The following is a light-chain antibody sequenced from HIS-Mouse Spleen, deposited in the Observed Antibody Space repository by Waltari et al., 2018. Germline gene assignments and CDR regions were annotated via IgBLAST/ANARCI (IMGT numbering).Light chain of an antibody. V-gene: IGLV2-23*03. CDR1: SSDVGSYNL. CDR3: CSYAGSSTVDVV. J-gene: IGLJ2*01. CDR2: EGS. Sequence: QSALTQPASVSGSPGQSITISCTGTSSDVGSYNLVSCYQQHPGKAPNLMIYEGSKGPSGVSNSFSGSKSGNTASLTISGLQAEDEADYYCCSYAGSSTVDVVFGGGTKLTVL.